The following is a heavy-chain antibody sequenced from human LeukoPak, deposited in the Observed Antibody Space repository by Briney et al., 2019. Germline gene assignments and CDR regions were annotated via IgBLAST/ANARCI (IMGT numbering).Heavy chain of an antibody. CDR3: AKGVEARPSPNWFDP. J-gene: IGHJ5*02. CDR1: GFNFSSYA. Sequence: GASLRLSCAGSGFNFSSYAMSWVRHAPGKWLEWVSAISRRGGSTCYADSVKGRFTICRDNSKNTLYLQMNNLRAEDTAVYYCAKGVEARPSPNWFDPWGQGTLVTVSS. CDR2: ISRRGGST. V-gene: IGHV3-23*01. D-gene: IGHD6-6*01.